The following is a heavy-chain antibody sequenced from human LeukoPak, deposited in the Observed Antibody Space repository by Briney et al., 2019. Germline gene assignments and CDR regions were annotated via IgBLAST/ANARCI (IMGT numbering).Heavy chain of an antibody. D-gene: IGHD1-14*01. CDR2: ISSSSTYI. J-gene: IGHJ4*02. CDR3: ATETNGRHYDY. V-gene: IGHV3-21*06. Sequence: GGSLRLSCAASGFTFSIYSMNWVRQAPGKGLEWVSSISSSSTYIYYADSVKGRFTISRDNANNSLYLQMNSLRAEDTAVYYCATETNGRHYDYWGQGTLLTVSS. CDR1: GFTFSIYS.